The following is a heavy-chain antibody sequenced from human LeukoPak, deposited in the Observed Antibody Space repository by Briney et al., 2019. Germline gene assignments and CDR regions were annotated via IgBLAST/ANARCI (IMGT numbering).Heavy chain of an antibody. CDR3: AKDPTYQLLYRDYYFDY. CDR1: GFTFSTYG. D-gene: IGHD2-2*02. Sequence: SGGSLRLSCAASGFTFSTYGMHWVRQAPGKGLEWVAFIRYDGSNKYYADSVKGRFTISRDNSKNTLYLQMNSLRAEDTAVYYCAKDPTYQLLYRDYYFDYWGQGTLVTVSS. CDR2: IRYDGSNK. V-gene: IGHV3-30*02. J-gene: IGHJ4*02.